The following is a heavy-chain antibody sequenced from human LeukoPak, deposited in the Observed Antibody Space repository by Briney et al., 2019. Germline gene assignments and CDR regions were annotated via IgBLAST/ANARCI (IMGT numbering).Heavy chain of an antibody. CDR1: GGSISNSDYY. CDR2: IYYSGST. Sequence: SQTLSLTCTVSGGSISNSDYYWSWIRQHPGKGLEWIGYIYYSGSTYYNPSLKSRVSISVDTSKNQFSLKLSSVTAADTAVYYCARDLGYSSGWLDYWGQGTLVTVSS. J-gene: IGHJ4*02. CDR3: ARDLGYSSGWLDY. V-gene: IGHV4-31*03. D-gene: IGHD6-19*01.